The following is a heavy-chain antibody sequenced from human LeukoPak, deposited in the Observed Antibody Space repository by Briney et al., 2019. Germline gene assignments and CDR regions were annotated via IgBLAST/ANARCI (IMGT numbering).Heavy chain of an antibody. V-gene: IGHV3-23*01. D-gene: IGHD1-26*01. CDR3: AKDYQRYSGSYYLYPRMVWPYDY. CDR2: ISASGNSP. CDR1: GFTFSSYA. Sequence: PGGSLRLSCAASGFTFSSYAMSWVRQAPGKGLEWVSAISASGNSPYYADSVKGRFTISRDNSRNTLDLQMNSLRVEDTAVYYCAKDYQRYSGSYYLYPRMVWPYDYWGQGTLVTVSS. J-gene: IGHJ4*02.